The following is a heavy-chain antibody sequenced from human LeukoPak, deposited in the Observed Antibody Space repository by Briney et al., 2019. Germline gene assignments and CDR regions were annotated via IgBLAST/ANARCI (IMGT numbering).Heavy chain of an antibody. CDR2: ISSSGNSM. D-gene: IGHD3-10*01. Sequence: GGSLRLSCAASGFTFSNYIMNWVRQAPGKGLEWVSYISSSGNSMYYADSVKGRFTISRDNSKNTLYLQMNSLRAEDTAVYYCARAGVLLHARYFDYWGQGTLVTVSS. CDR1: GFTFSNYI. J-gene: IGHJ4*02. V-gene: IGHV3-48*01. CDR3: ARAGVLLHARYFDY.